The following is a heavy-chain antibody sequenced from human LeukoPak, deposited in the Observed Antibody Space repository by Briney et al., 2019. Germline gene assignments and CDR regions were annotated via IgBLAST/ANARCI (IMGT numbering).Heavy chain of an antibody. CDR1: GFTFSDYY. CDR2: ISSSGSTI. V-gene: IGHV3-11*01. CDR3: ARLAAAGTGPRY. D-gene: IGHD6-13*01. Sequence: GGSLRLSCAVSGFTFSDYYMSWIRRAPGKGLEWVSYISSSGSTIYYADSVKGRFTISRDNAKNSLYLQMNSLRAEDTAVYYCARLAAAGTGPRYWGQGTLVTVSS. J-gene: IGHJ4*02.